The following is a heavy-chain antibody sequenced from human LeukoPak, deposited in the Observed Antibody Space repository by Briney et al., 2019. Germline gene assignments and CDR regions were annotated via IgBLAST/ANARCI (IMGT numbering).Heavy chain of an antibody. CDR2: INHSGST. Sequence: SETLSLTCAVYGGSFSGYYWSWIRQPPGKGLEWIGEINHSGSTNYNPSLKSRVTISVDTSKNQFSLKLSSVTAADTAVYYCASYSGSYLAYWGQGTLVTVSS. CDR3: ASYSGSYLAY. CDR1: GGSFSGYY. D-gene: IGHD1-26*01. J-gene: IGHJ4*02. V-gene: IGHV4-34*01.